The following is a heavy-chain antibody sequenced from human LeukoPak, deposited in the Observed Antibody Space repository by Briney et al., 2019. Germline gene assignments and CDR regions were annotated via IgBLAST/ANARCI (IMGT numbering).Heavy chain of an antibody. Sequence: SETLSLTCAVYGGSFSGYYWSWIRQPPGKGLEWIGEINHSGSTNYNPSLKSRVTISVDTSKNQFSLKLGSVTAADTAVYYCARGRESHDYGDYRIDYWGQGTLVTVSS. CDR3: ARGRESHDYGDYRIDY. V-gene: IGHV4-34*01. CDR2: INHSGST. CDR1: GGSFSGYY. D-gene: IGHD4-17*01. J-gene: IGHJ4*02.